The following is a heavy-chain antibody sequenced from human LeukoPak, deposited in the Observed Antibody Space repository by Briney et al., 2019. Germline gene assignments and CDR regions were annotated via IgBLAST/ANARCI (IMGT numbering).Heavy chain of an antibody. J-gene: IGHJ4*02. D-gene: IGHD3-10*01. Sequence: SETLSLTCTVSGGSISSYYWSWIRQPPGKGLEWIGYIYYSGSTNYNPSLKSRVTISVDTSKNQFSLKLSSVTAADTAVYYCARAPYYYGSGSYYTTPPDYWGQGTLVTVSS. V-gene: IGHV4-59*01. CDR1: GGSISSYY. CDR3: ARAPYYYGSGSYYTTPPDY. CDR2: IYYSGST.